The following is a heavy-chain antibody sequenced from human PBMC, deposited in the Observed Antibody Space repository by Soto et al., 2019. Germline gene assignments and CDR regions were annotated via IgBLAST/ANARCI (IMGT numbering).Heavy chain of an antibody. J-gene: IGHJ5*02. CDR2: FDPEDGET. D-gene: IGHD3-9*01. CDR3: ATAVKLRYFDWLNNWFDP. Sequence: ASVKVSCKVSGYTLTELSMHWVRQAPGKGLEWMGGFDPEDGETIYAQKFQGRVTMTEDTSTDTAYMELSSLRSEDTAVYYCATAVKLRYFDWLNNWFDPWGQGALVTVSS. CDR1: GYTLTELS. V-gene: IGHV1-24*01.